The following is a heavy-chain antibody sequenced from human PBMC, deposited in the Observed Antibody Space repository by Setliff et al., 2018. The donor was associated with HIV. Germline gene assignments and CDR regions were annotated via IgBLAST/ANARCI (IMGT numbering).Heavy chain of an antibody. CDR2: MYHTGST. J-gene: IGHJ4*02. CDR3: ARQPRYNDYDWRSYYFDY. CDR1: GYSISSGCY. Sequence: PSETLSLTCAVSGYSISSGCYWGWIRQPPGKGLEWIGSMYHTGSTYYSPSLNSRFTISVDTSKNQFSMKLRSVTAADTAVYYCARQPRYNDYDWRSYYFDYWGQGSLVTVSS. D-gene: IGHD5-12*01. V-gene: IGHV4-38-2*01.